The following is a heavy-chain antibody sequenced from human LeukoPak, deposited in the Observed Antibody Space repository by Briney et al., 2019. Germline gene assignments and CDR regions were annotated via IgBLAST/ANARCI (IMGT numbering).Heavy chain of an antibody. V-gene: IGHV1-2*02. CDR2: INPNSGGT. J-gene: IGHJ4*02. Sequence: GASAKVSCKASGYTFTGYYIHWVRQAPGQGLEWMGWINPNSGGTNYAQKFQGRVTMTRDTSISTAYMELSSLRSDDTAVYYCARGLGYCSGGSCNDYWGQGTLVTVSS. D-gene: IGHD2-15*01. CDR3: ARGLGYCSGGSCNDY. CDR1: GYTFTGYY.